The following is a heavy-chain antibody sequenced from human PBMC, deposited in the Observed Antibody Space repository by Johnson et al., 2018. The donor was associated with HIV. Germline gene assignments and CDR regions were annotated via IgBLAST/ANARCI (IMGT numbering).Heavy chain of an antibody. V-gene: IGHV3-30*18. CDR3: AKDRAEYSTWIDALDI. CDR2: ISYDGSNK. CDR1: GFTFSDYG. D-gene: IGHD6-6*01. J-gene: IGHJ3*02. Sequence: QVQLMESGGGVVQPGRSLRLSCAASGFTFSDYGMHWVRQAPGKGLEWVAVISYDGSNKYFADFVKGRFTISRDNSKNTLYLQMNSLRPEDTAVYFCAKDRAEYSTWIDALDIWGQGTMVTVSS.